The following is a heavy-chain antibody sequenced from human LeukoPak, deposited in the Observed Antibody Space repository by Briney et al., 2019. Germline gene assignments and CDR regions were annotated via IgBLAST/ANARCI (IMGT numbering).Heavy chain of an antibody. J-gene: IGHJ4*02. CDR1: GFTFSDYG. CDR3: AKAGLVRGGALDS. CDR2: ISDGGSFT. D-gene: IGHD4/OR15-4a*01. Sequence: GGTLRLSCAASGFTFSDYGMTWVRQAPGKGLEWVSTISDGGSFTYYADSVKGRFTISRDNSKSTLYLQMNSLRVEDTAVYYCAKAGLVRGGALDSWGQGTLVTVSS. V-gene: IGHV3-23*01.